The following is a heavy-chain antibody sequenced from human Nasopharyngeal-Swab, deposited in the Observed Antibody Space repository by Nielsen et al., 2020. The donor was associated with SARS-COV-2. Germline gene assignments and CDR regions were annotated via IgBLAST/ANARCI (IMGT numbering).Heavy chain of an antibody. Sequence: GESLKISCKDSGYSFDRYWNGWVRQMPGKGLEWMGIIYPGDSDVRYSPSFQGRVTISADKSINTAYIQWSSLKASDTAIYYCARRVSSSGFDAFDIWGQGTLVTVSS. J-gene: IGHJ3*02. D-gene: IGHD3-22*01. CDR1: GYSFDRYW. CDR2: IYPGDSDV. V-gene: IGHV5-51*01. CDR3: ARRVSSSGFDAFDI.